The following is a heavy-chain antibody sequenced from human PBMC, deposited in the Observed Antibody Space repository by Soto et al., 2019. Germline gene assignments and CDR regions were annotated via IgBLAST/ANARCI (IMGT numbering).Heavy chain of an antibody. Sequence: ASVKVSCKASGYTFTSHYMHWVRQAPGQGLEWMGIINPSGGSTSYAQKFQGRVTMTRDTSTSTVYMELSSLRSEDTAVYYCARAYYDFWSGYPATYYFDYWGQGTLVTVSS. J-gene: IGHJ4*02. CDR1: GYTFTSHY. D-gene: IGHD3-3*01. CDR3: ARAYYDFWSGYPATYYFDY. V-gene: IGHV1-46*01. CDR2: INPSGGST.